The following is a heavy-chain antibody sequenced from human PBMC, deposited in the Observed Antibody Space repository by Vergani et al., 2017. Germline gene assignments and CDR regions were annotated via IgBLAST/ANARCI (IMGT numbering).Heavy chain of an antibody. CDR3: AKERDDSNYGFDY. Sequence: EVQLVESGGGLVQLGGSLRLSCVASGFTFRPYTMNCVRQGPGKGLEWLSYISSSSAALNYADSVKGRFTISRDNAKNSLYLQMNSLRAEDAAVYYCAKERDDSNYGFDYWGQGTLVTVSS. D-gene: IGHD4-11*01. CDR1: GFTFRPYT. CDR2: ISSSSAAL. V-gene: IGHV3-48*01. J-gene: IGHJ4*02.